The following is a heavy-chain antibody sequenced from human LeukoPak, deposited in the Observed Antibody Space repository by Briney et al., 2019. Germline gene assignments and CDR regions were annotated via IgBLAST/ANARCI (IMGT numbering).Heavy chain of an antibody. CDR2: ISGSGGST. V-gene: IGHV3-23*01. D-gene: IGHD3-22*01. J-gene: IGHJ3*02. Sequence: GGSLRLSCAASGFTFSSYAMSWVRQAPGKGLEWVSAISGSGGSTYYADSVKGRFTISRDNSKNTLYLQMNSLRAEDTAVYYCAKDSPIVVVTKDDAFDIWGQGTVVTVSS. CDR3: AKDSPIVVVTKDDAFDI. CDR1: GFTFSSYA.